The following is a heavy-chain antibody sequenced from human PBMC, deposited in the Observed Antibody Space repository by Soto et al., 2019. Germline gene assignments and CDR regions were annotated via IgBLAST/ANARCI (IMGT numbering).Heavy chain of an antibody. CDR1: GFTFSSSA. D-gene: IGHD5-12*01. CDR2: IRGTNGNT. J-gene: IGHJ5*02. CDR3: AKCTVDTIVTSDWCNWLDT. Sequence: VQLLESGGGLVQPGGSLRLSCAASGFTFSSSAMSWVRQAPGTGLEGVSAIRGTNGNTHYAESVKGRLTISRDNFTNTLYLQMNSLRAEYTAVYYCAKCTVDTIVTSDWCNWLDTWGQGTLVIVSS. V-gene: IGHV3-23*01.